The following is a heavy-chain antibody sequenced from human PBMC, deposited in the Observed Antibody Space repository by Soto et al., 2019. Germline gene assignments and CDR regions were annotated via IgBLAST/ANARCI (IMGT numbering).Heavy chain of an antibody. V-gene: IGHV4-59*01. CDR1: GGSISSYY. J-gene: IGHJ6*03. Sequence: SETLSLTCTVSGGSISSYYWSWIRQPPGKGLEWIGYIYYSGSTNYNPSLKSRVTISVDTSKNQFSLKLSSVTAADTAVYYCARAPLTILGVVNDYYYYYMDVWGKGTTVTVSS. CDR2: IYYSGST. CDR3: ARAPLTILGVVNDYYYYYMDV. D-gene: IGHD3-3*01.